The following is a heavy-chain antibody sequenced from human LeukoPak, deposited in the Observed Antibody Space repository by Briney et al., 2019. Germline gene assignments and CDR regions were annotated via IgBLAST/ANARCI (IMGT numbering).Heavy chain of an antibody. V-gene: IGHV1-2*02. D-gene: IGHD3-10*01. CDR2: INPKSGGT. Sequence: ASVKVSCKASGYTFTNYYIHWVRQAPGQGLEWMGWINPKSGGTNYAQKFQGRVTMTSDTSISTVYMELTTLTSDDTAVFYCARDMIQGVMGYWGQGTLVTVSS. CDR1: GYTFTNYY. J-gene: IGHJ4*02. CDR3: ARDMIQGVMGY.